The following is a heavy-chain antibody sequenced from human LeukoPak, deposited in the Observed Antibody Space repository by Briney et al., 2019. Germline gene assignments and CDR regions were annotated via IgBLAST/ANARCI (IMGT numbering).Heavy chain of an antibody. CDR3: ARDHVVDGLVFDY. Sequence: PGVSLRLSCAASGFTFRSHWMSWVRQAPGKGLELVANINQDGSEKYYVDSVKGRFTISRDNAKDSLFLQMNSLRAEDTATYYCARDHVVDGLVFDYWGQGTLVTVSS. V-gene: IGHV3-7*01. D-gene: IGHD2-15*01. J-gene: IGHJ4*02. CDR1: GFTFRSHW. CDR2: INQDGSEK.